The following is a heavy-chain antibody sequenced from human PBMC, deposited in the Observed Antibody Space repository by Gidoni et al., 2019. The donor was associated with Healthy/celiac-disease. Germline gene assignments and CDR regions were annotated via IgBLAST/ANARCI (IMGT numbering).Heavy chain of an antibody. D-gene: IGHD3-10*02. Sequence: QVQLVESGGGVVQPGRSLRLSCAASGSPARSYSMNWVRQAPGKGLEWGAVISYDGSKKYYADSVKGRFTISRDNSKNTLYLQMNSLRAEDTAVYYCARDLSYYVSQSYGMDVWGKGTTVTVSS. CDR1: GSPARSYS. J-gene: IGHJ6*04. CDR3: ARDLSYYVSQSYGMDV. V-gene: IGHV3-30-3*01. CDR2: ISYDGSKK.